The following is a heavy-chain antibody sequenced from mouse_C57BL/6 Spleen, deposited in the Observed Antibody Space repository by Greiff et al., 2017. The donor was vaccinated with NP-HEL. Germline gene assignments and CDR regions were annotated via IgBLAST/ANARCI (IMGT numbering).Heavy chain of an antibody. CDR2: ISSGGDYI. Sequence: EVKLVESGEGLVKPGGSLKLSCAASGFTFSSYAMSWVRQTPEKRLEWVAYISSGGDYIYYADTVKGRFTISRDNARNTLYLQMSSLKSEDTAMYYCTRAPYYYGSSYYWYFDVWGTGTTVTVSS. CDR1: GFTFSSYA. D-gene: IGHD1-1*01. CDR3: TRAPYYYGSSYYWYFDV. J-gene: IGHJ1*03. V-gene: IGHV5-9-1*02.